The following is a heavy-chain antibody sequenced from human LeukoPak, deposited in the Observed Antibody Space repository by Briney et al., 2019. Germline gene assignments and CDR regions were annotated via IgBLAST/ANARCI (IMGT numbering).Heavy chain of an antibody. CDR1: GGSFSGYY. CDR2: IYYSGST. CDR3: ARVGEYYDILTGYIDY. J-gene: IGHJ4*02. D-gene: IGHD3-9*01. V-gene: IGHV4-59*08. Sequence: SETLSLTCAVYGGSFSGYYWSWIRQPPGKGLEWIGYIYYSGSTNYNPSLKSRVTISVDTSKNQFSLKLSSVTAADTAVYYCARVGEYYDILTGYIDYWGQGTLVTVSS.